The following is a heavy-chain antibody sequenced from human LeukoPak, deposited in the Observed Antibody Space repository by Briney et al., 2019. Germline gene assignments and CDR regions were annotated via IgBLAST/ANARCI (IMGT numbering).Heavy chain of an antibody. CDR2: IYYSGST. J-gene: IGHJ4*02. CDR1: GGSISSGGYY. V-gene: IGHV4-31*03. CDR3: ARGRIAVAGKVVLDY. D-gene: IGHD6-19*01. Sequence: SQTLSLTCTVSGGSISSGGYYWSWIRQHPGKGLEWIGYIYYSGSTYYNPSLKSRVTISVDTSKNQFSLKLSSVTAADTAVYYCARGRIAVAGKVVLDYWGQGTLVTVSS.